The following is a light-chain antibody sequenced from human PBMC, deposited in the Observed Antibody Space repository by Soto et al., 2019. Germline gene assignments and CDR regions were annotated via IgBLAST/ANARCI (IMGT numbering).Light chain of an antibody. Sequence: QLVLTQPRSVSGSPGQSVTISCTGTSSDVGGYNYVSWYQQHPGKAPKIMTYDVTMRPSGVPDRFSGSKSGNTASLTISGLQAEDEADYYCCSYAGSHYVFGTGTKVTVL. CDR1: SSDVGGYNY. V-gene: IGLV2-11*01. CDR3: CSYAGSHYV. J-gene: IGLJ1*01. CDR2: DVT.